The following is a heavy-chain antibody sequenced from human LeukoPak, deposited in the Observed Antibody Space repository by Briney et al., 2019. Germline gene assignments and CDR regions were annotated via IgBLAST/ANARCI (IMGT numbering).Heavy chain of an antibody. CDR3: ARLQSSGWTPDIIDY. V-gene: IGHV1-8*03. CDR1: GYTFTSYG. J-gene: IGHJ4*02. CDR2: MNPNSGNT. Sequence: GASVEVSCKASGYTFTSYGISWVRQAPGQGLEWMGWMNPNSGNTGYAQKFQGRVTITRNTSISTAYMELSSLRSEDTAVYYCARLQSSGWTPDIIDYWGQGTLVTVSS. D-gene: IGHD6-19*01.